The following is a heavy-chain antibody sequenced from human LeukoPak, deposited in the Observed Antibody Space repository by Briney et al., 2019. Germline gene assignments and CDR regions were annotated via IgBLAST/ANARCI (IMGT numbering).Heavy chain of an antibody. Sequence: PSETLSLTCTVSGYSISSGYYWGWIRQPPGKGLEWIGYIYYSGTTKYNPSLKSRVTISVDTSKDQFSLKLSSVTAADTAIYYCARGEQLVPYYFDYWGQGTLVTVSS. CDR3: ARGEQLVPYYFDY. D-gene: IGHD6-6*01. CDR2: IYYSGTT. J-gene: IGHJ4*02. V-gene: IGHV4-61*01. CDR1: GYSISSGYY.